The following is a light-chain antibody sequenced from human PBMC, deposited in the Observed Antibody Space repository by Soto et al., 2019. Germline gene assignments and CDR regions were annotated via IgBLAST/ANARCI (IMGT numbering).Light chain of an antibody. CDR1: SSNIGSNT. J-gene: IGLJ1*01. CDR2: NNN. CDR3: AAWDARLRV. Sequence: QSVLTQPPSASGTPGQKVTISCSGSSSNIGSNTVNWYQQLPGTAPKLLIYNNNQRPSGVPDRFSGSKSGTSASLAISGLKSEDEADYYCAAWDARLRVFGTGTKLTVL. V-gene: IGLV1-44*01.